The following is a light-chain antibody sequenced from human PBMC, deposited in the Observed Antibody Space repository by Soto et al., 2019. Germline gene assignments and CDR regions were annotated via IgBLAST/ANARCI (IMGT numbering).Light chain of an antibody. CDR3: TSWTTSTTMI. CDR1: SSDIGAYNF. V-gene: IGLV2-14*03. J-gene: IGLJ2*01. Sequence: QSALTQPASVPGSPGQSTTISRTGTSSDIGAYNFVSWYQQHPGKAPKLMLYDVNIRPSGVSNRFSGSKSGNTASLTISGLQAEDEADYYCTSWTTSTTMIFGGGTKLTVL. CDR2: DVN.